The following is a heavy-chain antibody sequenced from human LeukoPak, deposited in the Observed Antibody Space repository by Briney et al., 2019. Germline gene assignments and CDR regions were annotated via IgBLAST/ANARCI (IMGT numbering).Heavy chain of an antibody. V-gene: IGHV5-51*01. Sequence: GESLKISCKASGYKFTNYWIGWVRQMPGKGLEWMTIIYPGDSETRYSPSIQGQVTISADKSIGTMYLQWSSLNASDTAMYYCARALRTGQGDYVPVLWGQGTLVIVSS. CDR3: ARALRTGQGDYVPVL. J-gene: IGHJ4*02. CDR1: GYKFTNYW. CDR2: IYPGDSET. D-gene: IGHD4-17*01.